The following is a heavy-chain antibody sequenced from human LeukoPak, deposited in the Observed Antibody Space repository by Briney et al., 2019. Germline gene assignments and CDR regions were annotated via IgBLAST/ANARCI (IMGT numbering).Heavy chain of an antibody. D-gene: IGHD4-17*01. Sequence: PSETLSLTCTVSSGSISTSNYYWGWVRQPPGKGLEWIGYIYYSGSTNYNPSLKSRVTISVDTSKNQFSLKLSSVTAADTAVYYCARYGDYRGEVEYYFDYWGQGTLVTVSS. V-gene: IGHV4-61*05. CDR2: IYYSGST. J-gene: IGHJ4*02. CDR3: ARYGDYRGEVEYYFDY. CDR1: SGSISTSNYY.